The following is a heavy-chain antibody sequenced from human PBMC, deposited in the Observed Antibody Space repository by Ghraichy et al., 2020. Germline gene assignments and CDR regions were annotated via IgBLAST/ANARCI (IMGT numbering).Heavy chain of an antibody. CDR3: AKLTCSGGSCYSDKYSSGWYRGWYFDY. CDR2: ISGSGGST. J-gene: IGHJ4*01. Sequence: GGELRLSCAASGFTFSSYAMSWVRQAPGKGLEWVSAISGSGGSTYYADSVKGRFTISRDNSKNTLYLQMNSLRAEDTAVYYCAKLTCSGGSCYSDKYSSGWYRGWYFDYWGHGPLVTVSS. CDR1: GFTFSSYA. V-gene: IGHV3-23*01. D-gene: IGHD2-15*01.